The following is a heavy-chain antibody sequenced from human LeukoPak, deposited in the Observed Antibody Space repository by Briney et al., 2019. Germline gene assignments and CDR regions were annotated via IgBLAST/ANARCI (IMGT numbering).Heavy chain of an antibody. Sequence: GGSLRLSCAASGFSYSTYWMSWVRQTPEKGLEFVANIDQGGSVRNYMDSLKGRCTISRDNAKKSLYLEINSLRADDTAVYYCARDPESSSFDLWGRGALVTVSS. D-gene: IGHD6-13*01. CDR3: ARDPESSSFDL. J-gene: IGHJ4*02. CDR2: IDQGGSVR. CDR1: GFSYSTYW. V-gene: IGHV3-7*01.